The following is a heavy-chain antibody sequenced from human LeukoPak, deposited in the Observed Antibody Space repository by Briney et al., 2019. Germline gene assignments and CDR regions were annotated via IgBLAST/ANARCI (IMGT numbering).Heavy chain of an antibody. V-gene: IGHV1-2*02. J-gene: IGHJ4*02. CDR2: INPNSGGT. CDR1: GYTFTGYY. Sequence: ASVKVPCKASGYTFTGYYMHWVRQAPGQGLEWMGWINPNSGGTNYAQQFQGRVTMTRDTSISTAFMELSRLTSDDTAVYSCARGRGSTSSNFDYWGQGTLVTVSS. D-gene: IGHD2-2*01. CDR3: ARGRGSTSSNFDY.